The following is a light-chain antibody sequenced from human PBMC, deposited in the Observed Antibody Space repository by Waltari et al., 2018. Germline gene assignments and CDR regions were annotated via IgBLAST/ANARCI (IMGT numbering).Light chain of an antibody. Sequence: ESVLPQSPGTLSLSPGERATLSFKTSQNISSSYLTWYQQKPGQAHRLVVDGGSTRATGIPDRFSGSRSGTDFTLTISRLEPEDFAVYYCQQYGGSPRIFTFGAGTKVEIK. CDR3: QQYGGSPRIFT. J-gene: IGKJ3*01. CDR1: QNISSSY. CDR2: GGS. V-gene: IGKV3-20*01.